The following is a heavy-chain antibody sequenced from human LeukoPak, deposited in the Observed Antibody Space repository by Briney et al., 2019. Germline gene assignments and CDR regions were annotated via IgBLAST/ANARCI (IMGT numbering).Heavy chain of an antibody. CDR1: VGSISSYY. CDR3: ARQAPVGWFDP. V-gene: IGHV4-59*08. Sequence: SETLSLTCTVSVGSISSYYWSWIRQPPGKGLEWIGYIYYSGSTNYNPSLKSRVTISVDTSKNQFSLKLSSVTAADTAVYYCARQAPVGWFDPWGQGTLVTVSS. J-gene: IGHJ5*02. CDR2: IYYSGST.